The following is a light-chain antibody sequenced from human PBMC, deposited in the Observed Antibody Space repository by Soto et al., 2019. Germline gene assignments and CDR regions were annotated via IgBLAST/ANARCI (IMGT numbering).Light chain of an antibody. CDR1: SSDIGDYDY. CDR3: CSYTSSPYL. CDR2: EVS. V-gene: IGLV2-14*01. Sequence: QSVLTQPASVSGSPGQSITISCTGSSSDIGDYDYVSWYQQHPGKAPKVLISEVSNRPSGVSNRFSGSKSGNTASLTISGLQADDEAHYYCCSYTSSPYLFGSGTKVTVL. J-gene: IGLJ1*01.